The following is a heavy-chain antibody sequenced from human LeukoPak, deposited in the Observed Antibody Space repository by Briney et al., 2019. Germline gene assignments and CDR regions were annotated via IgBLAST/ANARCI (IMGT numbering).Heavy chain of an antibody. D-gene: IGHD3-10*01. Sequence: QPGGSLRLSCDASGFTSNKYWMSWVRQAPGKGLEWVANIKQDGSEKYYVDSVKGRFTISRDNAKNSLYLQMNSLRAEDTAVYYCARDSPTERRGYYYYYMDVWGKGTTVTVSS. CDR1: GFTSNKYW. V-gene: IGHV3-7*01. CDR2: IKQDGSEK. J-gene: IGHJ6*03. CDR3: ARDSPTERRGYYYYYMDV.